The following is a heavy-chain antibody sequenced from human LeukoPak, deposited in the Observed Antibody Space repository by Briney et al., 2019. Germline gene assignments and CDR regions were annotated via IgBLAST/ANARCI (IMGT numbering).Heavy chain of an antibody. CDR3: ASTQQWLAFDY. CDR2: FYHSGST. J-gene: IGHJ4*02. Sequence: PSETLSLTCTVSGGSISNYYWSWIRQPPGKGLEYIGCFYHSGSTNHNPSLKSQVTTSVDTSKNQFSLRLSSVTAADTAVYYCASTQQWLAFDYWGQGILVTVSS. D-gene: IGHD6-19*01. CDR1: GGSISNYY. V-gene: IGHV4-59*01.